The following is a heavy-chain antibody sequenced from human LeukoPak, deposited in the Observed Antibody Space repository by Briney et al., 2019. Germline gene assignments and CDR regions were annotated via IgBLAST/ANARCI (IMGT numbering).Heavy chain of an antibody. CDR1: GYSFTSYW. J-gene: IGHJ5*02. CDR2: IYPGDSDT. V-gene: IGHV5-51*01. Sequence: GESLKISCKGSGYSFTSYWIGWVRQMPGKGLEWMGIIYPGDSDTRYSPSFQGQVTISADKSISTAYLQWSSLKASDTATYYCARRRGGAAAQVAGLDPWGQGTLVTVSS. D-gene: IGHD6-13*01. CDR3: ARRRGGAAAQVAGLDP.